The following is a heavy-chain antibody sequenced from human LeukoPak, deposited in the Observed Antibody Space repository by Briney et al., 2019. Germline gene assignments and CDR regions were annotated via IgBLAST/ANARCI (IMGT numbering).Heavy chain of an antibody. CDR2: ISYDGSNK. V-gene: IGHV3-30-3*01. CDR3: ASLDYYDSSGSDY. CDR1: GFTFNTYT. D-gene: IGHD3-22*01. Sequence: GGSLRLSCAASGFTFNTYTMNWVRQAPGKGLEWVAVISYDGSNKYYADSVKGRFTISRDNSKNTLYLQMNSLRAEDTAVYYCASLDYYDSSGSDYWGQGTLVTVSS. J-gene: IGHJ4*02.